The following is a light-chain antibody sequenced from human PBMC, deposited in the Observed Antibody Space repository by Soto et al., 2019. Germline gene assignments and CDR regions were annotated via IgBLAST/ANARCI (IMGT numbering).Light chain of an antibody. Sequence: EVVLTQSPGTLSLSPGESATLSCGASQSISTYLAWFQQRPGQAPRLLIYGASSRATGIPDRFSGSGSGTDFTLTISRLEPEDFAVYYCHHYGKSPPFAFGPGTKVDI. V-gene: IGKV3-20*01. CDR1: QSISTY. CDR3: HHYGKSPPFA. CDR2: GAS. J-gene: IGKJ3*01.